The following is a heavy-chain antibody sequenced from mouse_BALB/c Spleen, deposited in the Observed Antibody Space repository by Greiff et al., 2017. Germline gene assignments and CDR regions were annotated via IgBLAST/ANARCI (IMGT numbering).Heavy chain of an antibody. CDR2: ISSGGSYT. D-gene: IGHD2-1*01. CDR3: ARDENGNFYAMDY. Sequence: EVKLMESGGGLVKPGGSLKLSCAASGFTFSSYAMSWVRQSPEKRLEWVAEISSGGSYTYSPDTVTGRFTISRDNAKNTLYLEMSNLRSEDTAMYYCARDENGNFYAMDYWGQGTSVTVSS. J-gene: IGHJ4*01. CDR1: GFTFSSYA. V-gene: IGHV5-9-4*01.